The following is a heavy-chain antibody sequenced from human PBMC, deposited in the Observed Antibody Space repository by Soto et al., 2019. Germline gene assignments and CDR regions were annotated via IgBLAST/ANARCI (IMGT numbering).Heavy chain of an antibody. V-gene: IGHV3-53*01. J-gene: IGHJ6*02. CDR2: IYSGGST. CDR3: ARDARXYYGSGTDYYYYYGMDV. Sequence: PGGSLRLSCAASGFTVSSNYMSWVRQAPGKGLEWVSVIYSGGSTYYADSVKGRFTISRDNSKNTLYLQMNSLRAEDTAVYYCARDARXYYGSGTDYYYYYGMDVWGQGTTVTVSS. CDR1: GFTVSSNY. D-gene: IGHD3-10*01.